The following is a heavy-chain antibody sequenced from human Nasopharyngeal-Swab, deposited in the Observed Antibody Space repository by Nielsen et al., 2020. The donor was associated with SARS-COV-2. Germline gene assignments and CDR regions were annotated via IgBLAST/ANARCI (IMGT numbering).Heavy chain of an antibody. J-gene: IGHJ4*02. V-gene: IGHV1-69*13. Sequence: SSVKVSCKASGYTFTGYYMHWVRQAPGQGLEWMGGIIPIFGTANYAQKFQGRVTINADESTSTAYMELSSLRSEDTAVYYCASPEGGLQWEEFDYWGQGTLVTVSS. CDR3: ASPEGGLQWEEFDY. CDR1: GYTFTGYY. D-gene: IGHD5-24*01. CDR2: IIPIFGTA.